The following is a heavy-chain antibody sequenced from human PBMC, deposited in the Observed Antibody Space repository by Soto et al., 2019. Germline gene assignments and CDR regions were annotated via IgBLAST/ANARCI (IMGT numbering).Heavy chain of an antibody. CDR1: GGSISSGSFY. J-gene: IGHJ6*02. CDR3: AREWSGGRRDGNPDKYYGMDV. D-gene: IGHD2-15*01. CDR2: IYYSGDT. V-gene: IGHV4-31*03. Sequence: QVQLQESGPGLVKPSQPLSLTCTVSGGSISSGSFYWTWIRQHPGKGLEFIGYIYYSGDTYYNPSLRSRVIISLDTSKNQFSLRLNSVTAADMAVYYCAREWSGGRRDGNPDKYYGMDVWGQGTKVTVSS.